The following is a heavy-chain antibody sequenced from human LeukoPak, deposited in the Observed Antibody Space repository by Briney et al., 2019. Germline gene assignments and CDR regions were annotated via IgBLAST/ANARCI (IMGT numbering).Heavy chain of an antibody. D-gene: IGHD3-16*01. CDR3: VASSGVTLGRF. V-gene: IGHV4-31*03. CDR1: GGSISSGTHY. J-gene: IGHJ4*02. Sequence: SETLSLTCTVSGGSISSGTHYYNWIGQHPGKGLEWIGYIYYTGVTSYNPSLKSRVTMSVVTSMNQVSLKLSSLTAADTAVYYCVASSGVTLGRFWGQGTLVTVSS. CDR2: IYYTGVT.